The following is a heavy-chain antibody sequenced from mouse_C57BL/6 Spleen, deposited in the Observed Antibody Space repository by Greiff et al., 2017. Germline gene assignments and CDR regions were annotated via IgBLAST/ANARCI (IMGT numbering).Heavy chain of an antibody. CDR2: ISSGSSTI. CDR3: AKGGWAMDY. CDR1: GFTFSDYG. V-gene: IGHV5-17*01. D-gene: IGHD2-3*01. Sequence: EVKLMESGGGLVKPGGSLKLSCAASGFTFSDYGMHWVRQAPEKGLEWVAYISSGSSTIYYADTVKGRFTIARDNAKNTLFLQMTSLRSEDTAMYYCAKGGWAMDYWGQGTSVTVSS. J-gene: IGHJ4*01.